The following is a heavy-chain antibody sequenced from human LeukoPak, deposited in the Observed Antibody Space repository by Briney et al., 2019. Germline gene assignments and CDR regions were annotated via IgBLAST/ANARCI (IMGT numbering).Heavy chain of an antibody. D-gene: IGHD3-9*01. CDR1: GFTFSDYY. V-gene: IGHV3-11*01. CDR2: ISSSGSTI. CDR3: ARAPEYYDILTGYYYSYGMDV. J-gene: IGHJ6*02. Sequence: GGSLRLSCAASGFTFSDYYMSWIRQAPGKGLEWVSYISSSGSTIDYADSVKGRFTISRDNAKNSLYLQMNSLRAEDTAVYYCARAPEYYDILTGYYYSYGMDVWGQGTTVTVSS.